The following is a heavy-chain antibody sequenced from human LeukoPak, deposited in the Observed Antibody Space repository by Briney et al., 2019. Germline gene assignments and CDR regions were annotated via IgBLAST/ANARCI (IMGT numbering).Heavy chain of an antibody. V-gene: IGHV1-24*01. Sequence: ASVKVSCKVSGYTLTELSMHWVRQAPGKGLEWMGGFDPEDGETIYAQKFQGRVTMTEDTSTDTAYMELSSLRSEDTAVYYCARGPEYYYDSSGYFDYWGQGTLVTVSS. D-gene: IGHD3-22*01. CDR2: FDPEDGET. J-gene: IGHJ4*02. CDR3: ARGPEYYYDSSGYFDY. CDR1: GYTLTELS.